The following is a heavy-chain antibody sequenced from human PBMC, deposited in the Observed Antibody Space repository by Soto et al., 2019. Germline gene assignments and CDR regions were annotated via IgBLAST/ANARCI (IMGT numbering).Heavy chain of an antibody. CDR2: INPSGGTT. Sequence: QVQLVQSGAEVQKPGVSVKVSCKASGYTITRYYIHWVRQAPGQGLEWMGRINPSGGTTRYAENLEGRINMTTDTSTNTVYMELSSLGSEATAVYYCAREGIAAAGAGFAIWGQGTTVIVSS. CDR3: AREGIAAAGAGFAI. J-gene: IGHJ3*02. D-gene: IGHD6-25*01. V-gene: IGHV1-46*03. CDR1: GYTITRYY.